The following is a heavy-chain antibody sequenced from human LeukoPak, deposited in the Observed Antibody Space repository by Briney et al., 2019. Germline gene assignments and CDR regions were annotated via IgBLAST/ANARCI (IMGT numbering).Heavy chain of an antibody. D-gene: IGHD3-3*01. CDR3: ARTYGFWSGNWFDP. CDR1: GGSISSYY. V-gene: IGHV4-59*01. Sequence: PSETLSLTCTVSGGSISSYYWSWIRQPPGKGPEWIGYIYYSGSTNYNPSLKSRVAISVDTSKNQFSLKLSSVTAADTAVYYCARTYGFWSGNWFDPWGQGTLVTVSS. J-gene: IGHJ5*02. CDR2: IYYSGST.